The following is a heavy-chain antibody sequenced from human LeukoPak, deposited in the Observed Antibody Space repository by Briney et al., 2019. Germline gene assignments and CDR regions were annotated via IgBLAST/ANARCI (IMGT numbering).Heavy chain of an antibody. CDR2: LVYDERN. J-gene: IGHJ4*02. V-gene: IGHV3-33*01. CDR1: GFPFSSYG. Sequence: GGSLRLSCAASGFPFSSYGMHWVRQAPGKGLEWVARLVYDERNDYANSVKGRLTISRDNSKNTLYLQMDNLRVDDTAVYYCARDLSAAYDFWGQGILVTVSS. CDR3: ARDLSAAYDF. D-gene: IGHD2-21*01.